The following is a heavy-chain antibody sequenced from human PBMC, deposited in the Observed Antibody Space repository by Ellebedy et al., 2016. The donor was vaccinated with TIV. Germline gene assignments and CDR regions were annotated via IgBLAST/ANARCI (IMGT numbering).Heavy chain of an antibody. J-gene: IGHJ4*02. CDR3: ARGFETLDY. Sequence: SETLSLTXTVSGGSISSGGYSWSWIRQPPGKGLEWIGYIYHSGSTYYNPSLKSRVTISVDRSKNQFSLKLSSVTAADTAVYYCARGFETLDYWGQGTLVTVSS. CDR2: IYHSGST. CDR1: GGSISSGGYS. V-gene: IGHV4-30-2*01. D-gene: IGHD3-9*01.